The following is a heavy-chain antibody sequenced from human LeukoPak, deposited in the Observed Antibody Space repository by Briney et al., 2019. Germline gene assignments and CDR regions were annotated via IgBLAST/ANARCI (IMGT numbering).Heavy chain of an antibody. CDR2: IYYSGST. CDR3: ARRRDLFDY. Sequence: SETLSLTCTVSGGSISSSSYYWGWIRQPPGKGLEWIGSIYYSGSTYYNPSLKSRVTTSVDTSKNQFSLKLSSVTAADTAVYYCARRRDLFDYWGQGTLVTVSS. V-gene: IGHV4-39*01. J-gene: IGHJ4*02. CDR1: GGSISSSSYY.